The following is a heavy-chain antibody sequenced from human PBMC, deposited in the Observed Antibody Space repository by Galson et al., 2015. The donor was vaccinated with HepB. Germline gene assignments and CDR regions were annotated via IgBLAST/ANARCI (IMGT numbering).Heavy chain of an antibody. CDR3: ARGGRNWGDSGFTYYYGMDV. Sequence: SETLSLTCSVSGGSISRYYWNWVRQAAGKGLEWIGRIYSSGSPNYNPSLKSRVTMSVDTSKNQFSLKLSSVTAADTAVYYCARGGRNWGDSGFTYYYGMDVWGQGTTVTVSS. D-gene: IGHD7-27*01. CDR2: IYSSGSP. CDR1: GGSISRYY. V-gene: IGHV4-4*07. J-gene: IGHJ6*02.